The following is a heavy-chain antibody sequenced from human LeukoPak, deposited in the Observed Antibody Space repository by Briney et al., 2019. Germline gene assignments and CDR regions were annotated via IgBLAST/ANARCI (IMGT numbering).Heavy chain of an antibody. CDR1: GFILRSYV. V-gene: IGHV3-30*02. CDR3: ARVWRGNYYDY. J-gene: IGHJ4*02. D-gene: IGHD1-1*01. CDR2: IKFDGSYK. Sequence: GGSLRLSCAASGFILRSYVMHWVRQAPGKELEWVASIKFDGSYKFYADSVKGRFTISRDNFNNNLYVQMNNVRAEDTAIYYCARVWRGNYYDYWGQGTLVAVSS.